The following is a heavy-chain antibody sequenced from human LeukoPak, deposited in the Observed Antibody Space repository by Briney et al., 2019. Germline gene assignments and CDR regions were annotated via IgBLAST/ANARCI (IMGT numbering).Heavy chain of an antibody. CDR3: ARLSLLLPDAFDI. V-gene: IGHV1-8*03. CDR2: MNPNSGNT. CDR1: GYTFTSYD. D-gene: IGHD1-26*01. Sequence: ASVKVSCKASGYTFTSYDINWVRQDTGQGLEWMGWMNPNSGNTGYAQKFQGRVTITRNTSISTAYMELSSLRSEDTAVYYCARLSLLLPDAFDIWGQGTMVTVSS. J-gene: IGHJ3*02.